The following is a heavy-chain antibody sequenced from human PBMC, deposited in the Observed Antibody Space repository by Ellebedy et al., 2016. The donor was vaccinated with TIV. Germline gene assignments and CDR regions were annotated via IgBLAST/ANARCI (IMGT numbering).Heavy chain of an antibody. D-gene: IGHD3-22*01. J-gene: IGHJ4*02. CDR1: GYSISSDYY. Sequence: SETLSLXCAVSGYSISSDYYWGWIWQPPGKGLEWVASMSVRYGNTFYSSSLKSRVTVSVDRSKNNLSLKVNSVTAADTAVYYCASHMYFHDSGGYFSFDAWGQGILVTVSS. V-gene: IGHV4-38-2*01. CDR2: MSVRYGNT. CDR3: ASHMYFHDSGGYFSFDA.